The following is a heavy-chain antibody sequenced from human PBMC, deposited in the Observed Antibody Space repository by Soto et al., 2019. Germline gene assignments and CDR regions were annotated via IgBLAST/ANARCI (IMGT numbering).Heavy chain of an antibody. V-gene: IGHV3-30-3*01. CDR2: IAYDGSNK. D-gene: IGHD2-2*01. Sequence: QVQLVESGGGVVQPGRSLRLSCEAAGFTFSNYAMNWVRQAPGKGLEWVALIAYDGSNKYYADSVKGRFTISRDSSKNTLYLQMNSLRAADTAVYYCGRCTSTSCHLGSDYWGQGTLVTVSS. CDR3: GRCTSTSCHLGSDY. J-gene: IGHJ4*02. CDR1: GFTFSNYA.